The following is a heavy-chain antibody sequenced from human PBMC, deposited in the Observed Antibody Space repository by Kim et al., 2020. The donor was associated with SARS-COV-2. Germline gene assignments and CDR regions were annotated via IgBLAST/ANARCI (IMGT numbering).Heavy chain of an antibody. D-gene: IGHD2-2*01. J-gene: IGHJ4*01. CDR2: IIPILGIA. CDR1: GGTFSSYA. CDR3: AREALSLVVPAAEYYFDY. Sequence: SVKVSCKASGGTFSSYAISWVRQAPGQGLEWMGRIIPILGIANYAQKFQGRVTITADKSTSTAYMELSSLRSEDTAVYYCAREALSLVVPAAEYYFDYW. V-gene: IGHV1-69*04.